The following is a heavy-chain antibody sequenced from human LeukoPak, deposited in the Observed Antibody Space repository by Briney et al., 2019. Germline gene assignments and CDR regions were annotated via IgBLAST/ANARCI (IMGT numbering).Heavy chain of an antibody. V-gene: IGHV3-74*01. CDR3: ATVSEY. CDR2: INHDGTGT. Sequence: GGPLTLPCGASGLTFTNYRMHWVPQAPGKALVWVSGINHDGTGTYYADSVKGRLTISRDNDKNTVDLQMNGLRAEETIIYYCATVSEYWGQGALVTVSS. CDR1: GLTFTNYR. J-gene: IGHJ4*02.